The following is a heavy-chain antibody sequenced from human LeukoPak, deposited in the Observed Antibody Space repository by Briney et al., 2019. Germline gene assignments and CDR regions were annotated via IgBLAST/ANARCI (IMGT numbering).Heavy chain of an antibody. CDR1: GFTFSSYT. V-gene: IGHV3-30-3*01. CDR3: APSSSGYYVHFDY. D-gene: IGHD3-22*01. J-gene: IGHJ4*02. Sequence: GGSLRLSCAASGFTFSSYTMHWVRQAPGKGLEWVAVISYDGSNKYYADSVKGRFTIFRDNSKNTLYLQMNSLRADDTAVYYCAPSSSGYYVHFDYWGQGTLVTVSS. CDR2: ISYDGSNK.